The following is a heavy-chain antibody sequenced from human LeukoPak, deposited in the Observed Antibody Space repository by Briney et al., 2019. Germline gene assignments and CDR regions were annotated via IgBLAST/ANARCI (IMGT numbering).Heavy chain of an antibody. Sequence: GGSLRLSCAASGFTFSTYWMSWVRQAPGKGLEWVANIKQDGSEKYYVDSVKGRFTISRDNSKNTLYLQMNSLRAEDTAVYYCARDRRNGGAFDIWGQGTMVTVSS. J-gene: IGHJ3*02. V-gene: IGHV3-7*01. D-gene: IGHD4-23*01. CDR3: ARDRRNGGAFDI. CDR2: IKQDGSEK. CDR1: GFTFSTYW.